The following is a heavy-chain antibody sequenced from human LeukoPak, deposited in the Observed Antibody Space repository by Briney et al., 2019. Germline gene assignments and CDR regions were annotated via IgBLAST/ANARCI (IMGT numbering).Heavy chain of an antibody. V-gene: IGHV4-39*01. Sequence: SQTLSLTCTVSGGSISSGSYYWGWIRQPPGKGLEWIGSIYYSGSTYYNPSLKSRVTISVDTSKNQFSLKLSSVTAADTAVYYCARLPDYYDSSGDAFDIWGQGTMVTVSS. D-gene: IGHD3-22*01. J-gene: IGHJ3*02. CDR3: ARLPDYYDSSGDAFDI. CDR1: GGSISSGSYY. CDR2: IYYSGST.